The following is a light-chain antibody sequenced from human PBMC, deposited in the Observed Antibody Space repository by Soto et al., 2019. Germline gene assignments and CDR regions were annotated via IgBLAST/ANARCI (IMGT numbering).Light chain of an antibody. CDR1: FSNIGDNA. J-gene: IGLJ1*01. Sequence: QSVLTQPPSLSATPGQRVNISCSGSFSNIGDNAVNWYQQLPGAAPKLLIYLNVQRPSGVPDRFSGSKSGTSAFLAISGLQSEDEADYYWAAWDDSLNALFGTGTKVTVL. CDR2: LNV. CDR3: AAWDDSLNAL. V-gene: IGLV1-44*01.